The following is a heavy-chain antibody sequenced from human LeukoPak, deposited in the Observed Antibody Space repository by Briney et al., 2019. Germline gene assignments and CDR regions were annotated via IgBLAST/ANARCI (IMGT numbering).Heavy chain of an antibody. CDR3: ARKAYYQYAFDI. Sequence: GGSLRLSCAASGFAFSSYAMHWVRQAPGKGLEWVAVISYDGSNKYYADSVKGRFTISRDNSKNTLYLQMNSLRAEDTAVYYCARKAYYQYAFDIWGQGTMVTVSS. V-gene: IGHV3-30*04. CDR1: GFAFSSYA. D-gene: IGHD3-10*01. CDR2: ISYDGSNK. J-gene: IGHJ3*02.